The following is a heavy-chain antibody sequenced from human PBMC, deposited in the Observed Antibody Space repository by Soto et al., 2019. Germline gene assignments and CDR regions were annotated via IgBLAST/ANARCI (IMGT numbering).Heavy chain of an antibody. CDR1: GVSISSSNYN. Sequence: QLQLQESGPGLVKPSETLSLTCTVSGVSISSSNYNWGWIRQSPRKGLAWIARIYYRGNTHYNPSFKSRLTISVATYKDQFSLKLTSVTAADTDVDYCARHLTWEAAAPFAYWGQGALVPVSS. CDR2: IYYRGNT. CDR3: ARHLTWEAAAPFAY. J-gene: IGHJ4*02. D-gene: IGHD6-13*01. V-gene: IGHV4-39*01.